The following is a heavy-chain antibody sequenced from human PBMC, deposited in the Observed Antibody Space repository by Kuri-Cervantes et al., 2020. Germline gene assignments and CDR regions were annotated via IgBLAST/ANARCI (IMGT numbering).Heavy chain of an antibody. D-gene: IGHD1-1*01. CDR1: GGSISSGGYY. CDR3: ARGRGSPASSQPTFFDY. V-gene: IGHV4-31*03. J-gene: IGHJ4*02. Sequence: SETLSLTCTVSGGSISSGGYYWSWIRQHPGKGLEWIGYIYYSGSTYYNPSLKSRVTMSVDTSKNQFSLKLSSVTAADTAVYYCARGRGSPASSQPTFFDYWGQGTLVTVSS. CDR2: IYYSGST.